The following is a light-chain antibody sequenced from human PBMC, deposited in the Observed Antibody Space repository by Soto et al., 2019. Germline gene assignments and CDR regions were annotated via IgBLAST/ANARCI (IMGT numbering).Light chain of an antibody. J-gene: IGKJ1*01. CDR3: QQYGSSGT. V-gene: IGKV3-20*01. Sequence: EMVLTQSPGTLSLSPGERATLCCRASQSVSNNYLAWYQQKPGQAPRLLIYGASNRATGIPDRFSGSGSGTDFTLTISRLEPEDFAVYYCQQYGSSGTFGQGTKVDIK. CDR2: GAS. CDR1: QSVSNNY.